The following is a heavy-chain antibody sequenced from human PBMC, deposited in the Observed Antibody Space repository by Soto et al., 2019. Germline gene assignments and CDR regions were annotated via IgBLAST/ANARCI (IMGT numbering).Heavy chain of an antibody. CDR1: GFIFSDYY. V-gene: IGHV3-11*01. Sequence: QVQLMDSGGGLVKPGGSLRLSCAASGFIFSDYYMSWVRQAPGKGLEWVSYISGSSSTKYYADSVKGRFTISRDNARNSVYLQMDSLRAEDTAVYFCARALMATMVPECFQHWGQGTLVTVSS. D-gene: IGHD5-12*01. J-gene: IGHJ1*01. CDR2: ISGSSSTK. CDR3: ARALMATMVPECFQH.